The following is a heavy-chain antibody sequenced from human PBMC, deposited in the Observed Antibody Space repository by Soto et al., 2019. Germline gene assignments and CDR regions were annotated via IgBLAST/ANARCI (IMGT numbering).Heavy chain of an antibody. V-gene: IGHV5-10-1*01. D-gene: IGHD2-21*02. CDR1: GYSFTSYW. J-gene: IGHJ6*02. Sequence: GESLKISCKGSGYSFTSYWISWVRQMPGKGLEWMGRIDPSDSYTNYSPSFQGHVTISADKSISTAYLQWSSLKASDTAMYYCARHKVVTPLYYYGMDVWGQGTTVTVSS. CDR2: IDPSDSYT. CDR3: ARHKVVTPLYYYGMDV.